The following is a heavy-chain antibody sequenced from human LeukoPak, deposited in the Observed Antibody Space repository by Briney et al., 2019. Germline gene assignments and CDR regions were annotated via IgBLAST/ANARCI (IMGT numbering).Heavy chain of an antibody. CDR1: GFTFSDYY. Sequence: GGSLRLSCAASGFTFSDYYMSWVRQAPGKGLEWVSVIYSGGSTYYADSVKGRFTISRDNSKNTLYLQMNSLRAEDTAVYYCATLYGSGSYYVPVHFDYWGQGTLVTVSS. CDR3: ATLYGSGSYYVPVHFDY. D-gene: IGHD3-10*01. J-gene: IGHJ4*02. V-gene: IGHV3-53*01. CDR2: IYSGGST.